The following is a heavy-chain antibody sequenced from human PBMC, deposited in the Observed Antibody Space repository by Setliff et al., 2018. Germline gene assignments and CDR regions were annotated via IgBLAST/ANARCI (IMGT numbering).Heavy chain of an antibody. J-gene: IGHJ3*02. V-gene: IGHV4-39*01. CDR2: IYYSGST. CDR1: GGSISSSSYY. D-gene: IGHD3-10*01. Sequence: PSETLSLTCTVSGGSISSSSYYWGWIRQPPGKGLEWIGSIYYSGSTYYNPSLKSRVTISVDTSKNQFSLKLSSVTAADTAVYYCASRGKQGVLWFEESLGAFDIWGQGTMVTVSS. CDR3: ASRGKQGVLWFEESLGAFDI.